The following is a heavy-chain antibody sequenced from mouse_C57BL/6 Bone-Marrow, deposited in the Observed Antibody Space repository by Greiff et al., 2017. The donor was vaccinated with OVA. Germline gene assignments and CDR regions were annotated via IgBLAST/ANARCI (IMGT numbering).Heavy chain of an antibody. Sequence: QVQLQQPGAELVKPGASVKLSCKASGYTFTSYWMHWVKQRPGQGLEWIGMIHPNSGSTNYNEKFKSKATLTVDKSSSTAYMQLSSLTSEDSAVYYCAPRVYYYAMDYWGQGTSVTVSS. D-gene: IGHD3-3*01. V-gene: IGHV1-64*01. CDR3: APRVYYYAMDY. CDR2: IHPNSGST. CDR1: GYTFTSYW. J-gene: IGHJ4*01.